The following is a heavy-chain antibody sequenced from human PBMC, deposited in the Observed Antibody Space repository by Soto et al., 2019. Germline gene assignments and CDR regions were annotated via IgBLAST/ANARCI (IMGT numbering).Heavy chain of an antibody. CDR1: GYTFTSYY. CDR2: INPSGGST. J-gene: IGHJ5*02. CDR3: ARGDRLYIRSTSGLLDP. Sequence: SVKVSCKASGYTFTSYYMHWVRQAPGQGLEWMGIINPSGGSTSYAQKFQGRVTMTRDTSTSTVYMELSSLRSEDTAVYYCARGDRLYIRSTSGLLDPWGQGTLVTVSP. D-gene: IGHD6-6*01. V-gene: IGHV1-46*03.